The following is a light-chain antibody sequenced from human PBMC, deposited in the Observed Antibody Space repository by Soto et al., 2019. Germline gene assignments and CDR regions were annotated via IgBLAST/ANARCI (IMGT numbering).Light chain of an antibody. CDR3: SSYSSSTNPLYV. CDR1: SSDVGGFNY. J-gene: IGLJ1*01. Sequence: QSVLTQPASVSGSPGQSITISCTGTSSDVGGFNYVSWYQQLPGKAPKLMIYEVSNRPSGVSDRFSGSKSGDTASLTISGLKAEDEADYYCSSYSSSTNPLYVFGAGTKVTVL. CDR2: EVS. V-gene: IGLV2-14*01.